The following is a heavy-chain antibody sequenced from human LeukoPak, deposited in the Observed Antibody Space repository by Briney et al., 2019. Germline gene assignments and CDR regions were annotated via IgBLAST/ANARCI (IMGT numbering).Heavy chain of an antibody. CDR2: IKQDGSEK. J-gene: IGHJ4*02. D-gene: IGHD2-2*01. CDR3: ASYCSATSCYEFEY. CDR1: GFTFSSYW. V-gene: IGHV3-7*03. Sequence: PGGSLRLSCAASGFTFSSYWMSWVRQAPGKGLEWVANIKQDGSEKYYVDSVKGRFTISRDNAKMSLYLQMNSLRAEDTAVYYCASYCSATSCYEFEYWGQGTLVTVSS.